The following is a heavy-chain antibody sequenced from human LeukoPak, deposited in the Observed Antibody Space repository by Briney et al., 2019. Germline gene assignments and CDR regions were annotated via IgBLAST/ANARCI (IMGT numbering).Heavy chain of an antibody. Sequence: PSETLSLTCAVYGGSFSGYYWSWIRQPPGKGLEWIGSIYYSGSTYYNPSLKSRVTISVDTSKNQFSLKLSSVTAADTAVYYCARHLGRWIQLWAHFDYWGQGTLVTVSS. CDR3: ARHLGRWIQLWAHFDY. J-gene: IGHJ4*02. D-gene: IGHD5-18*01. CDR2: IYYSGST. CDR1: GGSFSGYY. V-gene: IGHV4-34*01.